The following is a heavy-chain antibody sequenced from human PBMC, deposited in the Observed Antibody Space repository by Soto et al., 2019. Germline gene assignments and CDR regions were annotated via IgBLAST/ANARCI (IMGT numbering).Heavy chain of an antibody. CDR2: IRSSSSYT. CDR3: ARAYYYGSGSYPFYFDY. CDR1: GFTFSDYY. Sequence: GGSLRLSCAASGFTFSDYYMSWIRQAPGKGLEWVSYIRSSSSYTNYADSVKGRFTISRDNAKNSLYLQMNSLRAEDTAVYYCARAYYYGSGSYPFYFDYWGQGTLVTVSS. D-gene: IGHD3-10*01. V-gene: IGHV3-11*06. J-gene: IGHJ4*02.